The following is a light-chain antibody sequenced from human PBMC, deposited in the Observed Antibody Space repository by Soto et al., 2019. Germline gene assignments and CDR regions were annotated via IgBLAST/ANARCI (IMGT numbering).Light chain of an antibody. V-gene: IGKV1-39*01. CDR3: QQYGYLVT. Sequence: DIQMTQSPSSLSASVGDRVTITCRASQSISSYLNWYQQKPGKAPKLLIYIASRLQGGVPSRFSGSGSGTDFTLTISRLEPEDFAMYYCQQYGYLVTFGGGTKVEIK. CDR1: QSISSY. J-gene: IGKJ4*01. CDR2: IAS.